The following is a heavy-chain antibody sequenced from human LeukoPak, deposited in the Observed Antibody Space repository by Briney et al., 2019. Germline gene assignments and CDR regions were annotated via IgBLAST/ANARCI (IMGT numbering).Heavy chain of an antibody. Sequence: SVKVSCKASGYTFSNYAISWVRQAPGQGLEWMGGIIPIFGTANYAQKFQGRVTITADESTSTAYMELSSLRSEDAAVYYCARFRTIDYYYGMDVWGQGTTVTVSS. CDR2: IIPIFGTA. CDR3: ARFRTIDYYYGMDV. CDR1: GYTFSNYA. J-gene: IGHJ6*02. V-gene: IGHV1-69*13.